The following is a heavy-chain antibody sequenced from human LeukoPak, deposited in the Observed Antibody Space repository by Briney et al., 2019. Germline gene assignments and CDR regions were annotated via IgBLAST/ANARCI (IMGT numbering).Heavy chain of an antibody. CDR1: GFTFNSYS. D-gene: IGHD5-12*01. Sequence: GGSLRLSCAASGFTFNSYSMNWVRQAPGKGLEWVSSISSSSSYIYYADSVKGRFTISRDNAKNSLYLQMNSLRAEDTAVYYCARDQGRGGAAGDYWGQGTLVTVSS. CDR2: ISSSSSYI. CDR3: ARDQGRGGAAGDY. V-gene: IGHV3-21*01. J-gene: IGHJ4*02.